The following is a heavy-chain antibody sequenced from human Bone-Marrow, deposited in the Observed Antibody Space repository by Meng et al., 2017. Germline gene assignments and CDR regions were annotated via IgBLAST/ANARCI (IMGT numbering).Heavy chain of an antibody. D-gene: IGHD4-11*01. Sequence: GGSLRLSCAASGFTFSSYAMHWVRQAPGKGLEWVAVISYDGSNKYYADSVKGRFTISRDNSKNTLYLQMNSLRDEDTAVYYCARDRTTVTPPYCWFDPWGQGTLVTVSS. J-gene: IGHJ5*02. CDR2: ISYDGSNK. V-gene: IGHV3-30*07. CDR1: GFTFSSYA. CDR3: ARDRTTVTPPYCWFDP.